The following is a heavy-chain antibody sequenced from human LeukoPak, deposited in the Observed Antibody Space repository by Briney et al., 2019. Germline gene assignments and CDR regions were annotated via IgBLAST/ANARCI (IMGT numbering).Heavy chain of an antibody. CDR2: ISSSSSYI. J-gene: IGHJ4*02. V-gene: IGHV3-21*01. D-gene: IGHD1-26*01. Sequence: PGGSLRLSCAASGFTVSSNYMSWVRQAPGKGLEWVSSISSSSSYIYYADSVKGRFTISRDNAKNSLYLQMNSLRAEDTAVYYCASGRDWVGAVFHYWGQGTLVTVSS. CDR1: GFTVSSNY. CDR3: ASGRDWVGAVFHY.